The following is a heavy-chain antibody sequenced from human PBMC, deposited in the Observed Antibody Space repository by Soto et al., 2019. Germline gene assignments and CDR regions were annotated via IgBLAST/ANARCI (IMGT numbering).Heavy chain of an antibody. CDR2: ISYDGSNK. Sequence: QVQLVESGGGVVQPGRSLRLSCAASGFTFSSYGIHWVRQAPGKGLEWVAVISYDGSNKYYADSVKGRFTISRDNSKNTLYLQMNSLRAEDTAVYYCAKDQWYSSGHPIPFDYWGQGTLVTVSS. V-gene: IGHV3-30*18. D-gene: IGHD6-19*01. CDR1: GFTFSSYG. J-gene: IGHJ4*02. CDR3: AKDQWYSSGHPIPFDY.